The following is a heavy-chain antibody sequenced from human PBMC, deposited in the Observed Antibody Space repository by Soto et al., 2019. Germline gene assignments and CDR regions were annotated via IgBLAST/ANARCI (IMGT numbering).Heavy chain of an antibody. D-gene: IGHD2-8*01. J-gene: IGHJ4*02. CDR1: GGSISSRGTMSGRSFY. CDR2: ISYSDGS. Sequence: PSETLSLTCTVSGGSISSRGTMSGRSFYWGWMRQPPGKGLEWIASISYSDGSFYNSSLKSRLTISVDTSKNQFSLSLRSVTAADTAVYYCASHRTFWPFDYWSQGTVVTVSS. CDR3: ASHRTFWPFDY. V-gene: IGHV4-39*01.